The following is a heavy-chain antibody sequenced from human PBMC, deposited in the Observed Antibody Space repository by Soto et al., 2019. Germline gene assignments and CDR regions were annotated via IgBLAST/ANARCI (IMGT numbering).Heavy chain of an antibody. V-gene: IGHV3-33*01. J-gene: IGHJ5*02. D-gene: IGHD6-13*01. Sequence: GGSLRLSCAASGFTFSSYGMHWVRQAPGKGLEWVAVIWYDGSNKYYADSVKGRFTISRDNSKNTLYLQMNSLRAEDTAVYYCARDIAAADYNWFDPWGQGTLVTV. CDR3: ARDIAAADYNWFDP. CDR1: GFTFSSYG. CDR2: IWYDGSNK.